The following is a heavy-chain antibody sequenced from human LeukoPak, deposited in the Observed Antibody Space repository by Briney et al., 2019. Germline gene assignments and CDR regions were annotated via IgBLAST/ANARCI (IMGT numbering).Heavy chain of an antibody. CDR3: VRDLGYYDSSGTSKDY. V-gene: IGHV4-4*02. CDR2: IYHSGST. D-gene: IGHD3-22*01. Sequence: SGTLSLTCAVSGGSISSSNWWSWVRQPPGKGLEWIGEIYHSGSTNYNPSLKSRVTISVDKPKNQFSLKLSSVTAADTAVYYCVRDLGYYDSSGTSKDYWGQGTLVTVSS. J-gene: IGHJ4*02. CDR1: GGSISSSNW.